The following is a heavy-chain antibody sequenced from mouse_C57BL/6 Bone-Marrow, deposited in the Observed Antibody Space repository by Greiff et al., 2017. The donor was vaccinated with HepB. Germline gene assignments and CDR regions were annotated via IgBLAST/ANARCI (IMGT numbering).Heavy chain of an antibody. CDR2: IHPSDSDT. J-gene: IGHJ1*03. D-gene: IGHD1-1*01. Sequence: VQLQQSGAELVKPGASVKVSCKASGYTFTSYWMHWVKQRPGQGLEWIGRIHPSDSDTNYNQKFKGKATLTVDKSSSTAYMPLSSLTSKDSAVYYWAISVITTVVAHWYFDVWGTGTTVTVSS. V-gene: IGHV1-74*01. CDR1: GYTFTSYW. CDR3: AISVITTVVAHWYFDV.